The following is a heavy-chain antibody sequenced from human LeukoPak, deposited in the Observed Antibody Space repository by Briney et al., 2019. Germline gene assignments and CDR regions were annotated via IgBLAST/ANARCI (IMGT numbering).Heavy chain of an antibody. CDR2: IYSSGST. V-gene: IGHV4-61*08. D-gene: IGHD1-1*01. Sequence: KPSETLSLTCSVSGGSISSSGYYWAWIRQPPGKGLEWIGYIYSSGSTNYNPSLKSRVTILVDTSKNQFSLKLSSVTAADTAVYYCARVGDWNELVYCGQGTLVTVSS. CDR1: GGSISSSGYY. J-gene: IGHJ4*02. CDR3: ARVGDWNELVY.